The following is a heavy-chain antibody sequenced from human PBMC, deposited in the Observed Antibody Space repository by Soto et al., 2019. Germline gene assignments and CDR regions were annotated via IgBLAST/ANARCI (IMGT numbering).Heavy chain of an antibody. CDR2: INPNSGGT. CDR1: GYTFPDYY. J-gene: IGHJ4*01. Sequence: ASVKVSCKASGYTFPDYYIHWVRQAPGQGLEWMGWINPNSGGTNSAQSFQGRVTMTRDTTISTAYMELSRLGSDDTAVYFCAKLGQYSTSAGQLDYWGHGTLATVSS. V-gene: IGHV1-2*02. CDR3: AKLGQYSTSAGQLDY. D-gene: IGHD6-6*01.